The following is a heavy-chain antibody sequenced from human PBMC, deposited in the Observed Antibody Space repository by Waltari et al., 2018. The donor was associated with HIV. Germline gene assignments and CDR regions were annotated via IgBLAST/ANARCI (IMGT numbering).Heavy chain of an antibody. V-gene: IGHV1-46*01. Sequence: QVQLVQSGAEVKKPGASVKVSCKSSGYTFTTYYMHWVRQAPGQGLEWMGRINPSGGSTNSAQKFQDRVTLTRDTSTSTVYMELSSLRSEDTAVYYCARDIYYDRSGYYPLDYWGQGTLVTVSS. CDR3: ARDIYYDRSGYYPLDY. J-gene: IGHJ4*02. CDR1: GYTFTTYY. D-gene: IGHD3-22*01. CDR2: INPSGGST.